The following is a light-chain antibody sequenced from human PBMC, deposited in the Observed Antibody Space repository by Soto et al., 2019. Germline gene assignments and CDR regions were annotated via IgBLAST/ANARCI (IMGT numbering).Light chain of an antibody. CDR2: DAS. CDR3: QQCGTSPKT. J-gene: IGKJ1*01. V-gene: IGKV3-20*01. CDR1: QTVSSSF. Sequence: EIVLTQSPGTLSLSPGDRATLSCRASQTVSSSFLAWYQQKPGQAPRLLIYDASSRATGIPDRFSGSGSGTDFTLTISRLEPEDFALYYCQQCGTSPKTFGQGTKVEVK.